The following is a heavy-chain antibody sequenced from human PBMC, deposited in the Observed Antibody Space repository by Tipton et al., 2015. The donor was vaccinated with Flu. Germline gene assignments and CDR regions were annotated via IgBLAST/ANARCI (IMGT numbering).Heavy chain of an antibody. CDR3: ARDKGGGTYTFDV. CDR2: ISPYNGKI. D-gene: IGHD1-1*01. Sequence: QLVQSGAEVKKAGASVKVSCKASGYTFSSYGISWVRQAPGQGLEWMGWISPYNGKIKYAKKFQGRVTMTTDTSTSTAYMERRSLRSDDTAVYYCARDKGGGTYTFDVWGQGTMVTVSS. V-gene: IGHV1-18*01. CDR1: GYTFSSYG. J-gene: IGHJ3*01.